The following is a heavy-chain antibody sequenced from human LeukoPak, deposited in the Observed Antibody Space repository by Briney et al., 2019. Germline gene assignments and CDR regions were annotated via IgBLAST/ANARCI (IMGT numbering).Heavy chain of an antibody. V-gene: IGHV4-39*07. CDR2: IYYSGST. J-gene: IGHJ5*02. Sequence: PSETLSLTCTVSGGSISSSSYYWGWIRQPPGKGLEWIGSIYYSGSTYHNPSLKSRVTISVDTSKNQFSLKLSSVTAADTAVYYRARAEGGDYLNWFDPWGQGTLVTVSS. D-gene: IGHD4-17*01. CDR3: ARAEGGDYLNWFDP. CDR1: GGSISSSSYY.